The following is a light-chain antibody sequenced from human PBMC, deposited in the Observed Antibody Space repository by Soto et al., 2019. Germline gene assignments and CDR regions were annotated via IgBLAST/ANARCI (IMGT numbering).Light chain of an antibody. CDR2: AAS. CDR1: QGVSSW. CDR3: QQANNIPIT. J-gene: IGKJ5*01. V-gene: IGKV1-12*01. Sequence: DIQLTQSPSSVSASVGDRVTITCRASQGVSSWLAWYQQKPGKAPKLLISAASILQGGVPSRFSGSGSGTDFTLTISSLQPEDFATYYCQQANNIPITFGQGTRLEIK.